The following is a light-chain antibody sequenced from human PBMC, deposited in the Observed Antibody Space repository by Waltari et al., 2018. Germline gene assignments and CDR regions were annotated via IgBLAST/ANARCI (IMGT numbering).Light chain of an antibody. Sequence: DIVMTQSPESLAVSLGERATINCKSSESVLYSSNNKNHLAWYQQKPGQPPKLLLYWASTRKSGVPDRFSGCGSETDFTLTVTILQAEDAAVYYCQQYYSTPLTFGGGTRVEI. CDR3: QQYYSTPLT. V-gene: IGKV4-1*01. CDR2: WAS. J-gene: IGKJ4*01. CDR1: ESVLYSSNNKNH.